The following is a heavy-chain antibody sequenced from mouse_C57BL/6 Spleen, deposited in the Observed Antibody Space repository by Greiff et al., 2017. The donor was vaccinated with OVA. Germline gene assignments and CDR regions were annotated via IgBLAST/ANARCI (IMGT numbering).Heavy chain of an antibody. CDR3: ARKGDGYSYYAMDY. J-gene: IGHJ4*01. D-gene: IGHD2-3*01. V-gene: IGHV5-12*01. CDR2: ISNGGGST. Sequence: EVKLVESGGGLVQPGGSLKLSCAASGFTFSDYYMYWVRQTPEKRLEWVAYISNGGGSTYYPDTVKGRFTISRDNAKNTLYLQMSRLKSEDTAMYYCARKGDGYSYYAMDYWGQGTSVTVSS. CDR1: GFTFSDYY.